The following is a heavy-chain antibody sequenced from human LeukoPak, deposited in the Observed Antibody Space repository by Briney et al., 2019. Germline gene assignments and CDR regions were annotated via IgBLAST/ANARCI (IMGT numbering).Heavy chain of an antibody. CDR3: ARDQLAYGSGPSFDY. CDR2: IYHSGGA. J-gene: IGHJ4*02. CDR1: NYSITNGYY. V-gene: IGHV4-38-2*02. Sequence: SETLFLTCTVSNYSITNGYYWGWIRQAPGKGLEWIGSIYHSGGAYYNPSLKSRVTISVDTSKNHFSLKLTSVTVADTAVYYCARDQLAYGSGPSFDYWGQGTLVTVAS. D-gene: IGHD3-10*01.